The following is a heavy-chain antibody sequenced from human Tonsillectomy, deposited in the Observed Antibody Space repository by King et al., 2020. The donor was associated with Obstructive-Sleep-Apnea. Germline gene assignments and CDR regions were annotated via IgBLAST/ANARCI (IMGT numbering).Heavy chain of an antibody. CDR2: ISSSSSYT. CDR3: ARVGVVGATLWNFDY. J-gene: IGHJ4*02. D-gene: IGHD1-26*01. V-gene: IGHV3-11*06. CDR1: GFTFSDYY. Sequence: VQLVESGGGLVKPGGSLRLSCAASGFTFSDYYMTWIRQAPGKGLEWGSYISSSSSYTNYADSLKGRFTISRDNAKNAKNSLYLQMNSLTAEDTAVYYCARVGVVGATLWNFDYWGQGTLVTVSS.